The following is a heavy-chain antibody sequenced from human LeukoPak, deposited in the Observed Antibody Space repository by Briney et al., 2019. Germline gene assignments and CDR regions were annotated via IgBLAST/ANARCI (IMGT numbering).Heavy chain of an antibody. J-gene: IGHJ4*02. CDR3: AMAVIGSGWTLDY. D-gene: IGHD6-19*01. CDR2: ISGSGGRT. Sequence: GGSLRLSCAASGFTFISYAMSWVRQAPGKGLEWVSSISGSGGRTSYADSVQGRFTISRDNSKNTLYLELNSLRAEDAAVYFCAMAVIGSGWTLDYWGQGTLVAVS. V-gene: IGHV3-23*01. CDR1: GFTFISYA.